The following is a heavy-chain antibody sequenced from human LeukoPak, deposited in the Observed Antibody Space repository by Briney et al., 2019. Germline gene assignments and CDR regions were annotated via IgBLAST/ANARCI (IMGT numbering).Heavy chain of an antibody. V-gene: IGHV1-18*01. CDR3: ARGSAMAQKQLVRHFDS. J-gene: IGHJ4*02. CDR1: GYTFTSYG. CDR2: ISAYNGNT. D-gene: IGHD6-6*01. Sequence: ASVKVSFKASGYTFTSYGISWVRQAPGQGLEWMGWISAYNGNTKYAQKLQDRVTMTTDTSTTTAYMEVRSLTSDDTAVYYCARGSAMAQKQLVRHFDSWGQGTLAIVSS.